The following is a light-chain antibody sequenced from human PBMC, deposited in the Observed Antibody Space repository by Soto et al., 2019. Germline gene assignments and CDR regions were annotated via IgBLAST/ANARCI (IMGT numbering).Light chain of an antibody. J-gene: IGKJ2*03. CDR3: QQYGSSPLYS. V-gene: IGKV3-20*01. Sequence: DIVLTQSPGTLSLSPGERAALSCTASHPLTGSTYLAWYQQKPGQAPRLLIYGASNRATGIPDRFSDSGSETDFTLTISRLEPEDFAVYYCQQYGSSPLYSFGQGTKLEIK. CDR1: HPLTGSTY. CDR2: GAS.